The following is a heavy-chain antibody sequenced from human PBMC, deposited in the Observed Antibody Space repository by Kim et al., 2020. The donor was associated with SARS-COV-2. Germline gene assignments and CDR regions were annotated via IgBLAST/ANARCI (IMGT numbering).Heavy chain of an antibody. J-gene: IGHJ4*02. D-gene: IGHD1-26*01. Sequence: ALVKVSCKASGYTFTGYYMHWVRQAPGQGLEWMGWINPNSGGTNYAQKFQGRVSMTRDTSISTAYMELSSLRSDDTAVYFCARVGSGSSPFDSWGQGTLVTVSS. CDR1: GYTFTGYY. V-gene: IGHV1-2*02. CDR2: INPNSGGT. CDR3: ARVGSGSSPFDS.